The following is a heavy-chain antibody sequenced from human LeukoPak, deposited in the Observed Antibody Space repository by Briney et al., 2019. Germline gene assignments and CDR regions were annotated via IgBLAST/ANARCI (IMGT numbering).Heavy chain of an antibody. D-gene: IGHD6-13*01. Sequence: GGSLRLSCAASGFTFDDYGMSWVRQAPGKGLEWVSAISGSGGSTYYADSVKGRFTISRDNSKNTLYLQMNSLRAEDTAVYYCAKDRLAAAGTGEYFQHWGQGTLVTVSS. CDR3: AKDRLAAAGTGEYFQH. CDR1: GFTFDDYG. J-gene: IGHJ1*01. CDR2: ISGSGGST. V-gene: IGHV3-23*01.